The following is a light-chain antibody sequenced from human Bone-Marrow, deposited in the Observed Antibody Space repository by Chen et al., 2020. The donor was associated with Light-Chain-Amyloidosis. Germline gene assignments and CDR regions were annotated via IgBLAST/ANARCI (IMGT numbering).Light chain of an antibody. CDR1: DLPTKY. J-gene: IGLJ2*01. CDR2: RDT. Sequence: SYELTQPPSVSVSPGQTARITCSGDDLPTKYAYGYQQKPGQAPVLVIHRDTERPSGVSARFSGSSSGTTATLTISGVQAEDEADYHCQSADSSGTYGVIFGGGTKLTVL. CDR3: QSADSSGTYGVI. V-gene: IGLV3-25*03.